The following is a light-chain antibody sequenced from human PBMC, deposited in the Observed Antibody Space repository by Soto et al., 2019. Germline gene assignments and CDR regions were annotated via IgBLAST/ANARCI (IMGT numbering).Light chain of an antibody. J-gene: IGKJ5*01. CDR3: QQRYNWPPIT. Sequence: EIVLTQSPTTLSLSPGERATLSCMASQSVTNHLAWYQQKPGQTPRLLIYDASNRAAGVPARFSGSGSGADFTLTISSLEPEDSAVYYCQQRYNWPPITFGQGTRLEI. CDR1: QSVTNH. CDR2: DAS. V-gene: IGKV3-11*01.